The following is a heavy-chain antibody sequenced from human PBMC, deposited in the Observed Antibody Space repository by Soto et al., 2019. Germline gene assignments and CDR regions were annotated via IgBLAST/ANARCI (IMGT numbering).Heavy chain of an antibody. J-gene: IGHJ4*02. CDR1: GGSISSGGYY. Sequence: SETLSLTCTVSGGSISSGGYYWSWIRQPPGKGLEWIGYIYYSGSTNYNPSLKSRVTISVDTSKNQFSLKLSSVTAADTAVYYCARLGFSSSWWFDYWGQGTLVTV. CDR3: ARLGFSSSWWFDY. CDR2: IYYSGST. D-gene: IGHD6-13*01. V-gene: IGHV4-61*08.